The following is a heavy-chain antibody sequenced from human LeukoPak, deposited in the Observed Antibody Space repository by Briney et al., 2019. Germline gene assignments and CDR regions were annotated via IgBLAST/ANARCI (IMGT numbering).Heavy chain of an antibody. CDR3: ARLRDARWLLEY. D-gene: IGHD4-17*01. V-gene: IGHV4-39*01. CDR2: NLYSVKS. Sequence: NPSETLSLTCSVSGDSVSSTSYYWGWIRQPPGKGLEWIASNLYSVKSYYNPSFNSRVTISVDTSNNRLSLRLTSVNAADTAAYYCARLRDARWLLEYWGQGTLVTVSS. J-gene: IGHJ4*02. CDR1: GDSVSSTSYY.